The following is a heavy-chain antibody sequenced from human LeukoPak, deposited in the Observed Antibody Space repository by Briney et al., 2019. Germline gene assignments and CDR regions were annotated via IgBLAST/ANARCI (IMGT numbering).Heavy chain of an antibody. Sequence: PGRSLRLSCAASGFTFSSYGMHWVHQAPGKGLEWVAVIWYDGSNKYYADSVKGRFTISRDNSKNTLYLQMNSLRAEDTAVYYCAKVAVAGTILDYWGQGTLVTVSS. D-gene: IGHD6-19*01. CDR2: IWYDGSNK. CDR3: AKVAVAGTILDY. CDR1: GFTFSSYG. J-gene: IGHJ4*02. V-gene: IGHV3-33*06.